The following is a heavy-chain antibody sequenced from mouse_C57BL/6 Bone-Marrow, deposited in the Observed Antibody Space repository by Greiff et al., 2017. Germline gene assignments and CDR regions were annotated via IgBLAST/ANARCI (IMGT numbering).Heavy chain of an antibody. D-gene: IGHD2-2*01. CDR3: AREGGLRGRDWYFDV. CDR1: GYAFSSSW. J-gene: IGHJ1*03. Sequence: VKLMESGPELVKPGASVKISCKASGYAFSSSWMNWVKQRPGKGLEWIGRIYPGDGDTNYNGKFKGKATLTADKSSSTAYMQLSSLTSEDSAVYFCAREGGLRGRDWYFDVWGTGTTVTVSS. V-gene: IGHV1-82*01. CDR2: IYPGDGDT.